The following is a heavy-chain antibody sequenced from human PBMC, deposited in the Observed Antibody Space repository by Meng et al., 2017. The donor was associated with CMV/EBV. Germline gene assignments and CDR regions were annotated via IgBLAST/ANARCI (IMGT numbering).Heavy chain of an antibody. Sequence: MNWGRQAPGKGLEWVSSISSSSSYIYYADSVKGRFTISRDNAKNSLYLQMNSLRAEDTAVYYCARGRDFWSGYYSNTLYYYYGMDVWGQGTTVTVSS. V-gene: IGHV3-21*01. CDR2: ISSSSSYI. J-gene: IGHJ6*02. CDR3: ARGRDFWSGYYSNTLYYYYGMDV. D-gene: IGHD3-3*01.